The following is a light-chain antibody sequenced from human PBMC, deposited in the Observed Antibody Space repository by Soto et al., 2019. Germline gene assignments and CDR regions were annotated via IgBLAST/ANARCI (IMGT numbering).Light chain of an antibody. CDR2: DVS. CDR3: SSYTSSSTLDV. CDR1: SSDVGGYNY. J-gene: IGLJ1*01. V-gene: IGLV2-14*01. Sequence: ALTQPASVSGSPGQSITISCTGTSSDVGGYNYVSWYQQHPGKAPKLMIYDVSNRPSGVSNRFSGSKSGNTASLTISGLQADDEADYYCSSYTSSSTLDVFGTGTKVTVL.